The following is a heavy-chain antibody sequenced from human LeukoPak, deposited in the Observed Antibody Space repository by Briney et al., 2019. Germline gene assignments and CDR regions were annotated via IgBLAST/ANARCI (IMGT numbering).Heavy chain of an antibody. CDR1: GGTFSSYA. CDR2: IIPIFGTA. J-gene: IGHJ4*02. V-gene: IGHV1-69*06. CDR3: AREGPIVVVPAALDY. D-gene: IGHD2-2*01. Sequence: SVKVSCKASGGTFSSYAISWVRQAPGRGLEWMGGIIPIFGTANYAQKFQGRVTITADKSTSTAYMELSSLRSEDTAVYYCAREGPIVVVPAALDYWGQGTLVTVSS.